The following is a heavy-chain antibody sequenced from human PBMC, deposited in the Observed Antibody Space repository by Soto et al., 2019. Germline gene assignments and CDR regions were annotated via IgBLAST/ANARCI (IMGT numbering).Heavy chain of an antibody. CDR1: GGSISGYY. D-gene: IGHD3-10*01. CDR2: LFYGGTT. Sequence: ETLSLTCTVSGGSISGYYWTWIRQPPGKGLEWVGSLFYGGTTDYNPSLKSRLTMSLDTSKNHFSLKLRSVTAADTAVYYCARHRGPAPVYWGQGTLVTVSS. V-gene: IGHV4-39*01. J-gene: IGHJ4*02. CDR3: ARHRGPAPVY.